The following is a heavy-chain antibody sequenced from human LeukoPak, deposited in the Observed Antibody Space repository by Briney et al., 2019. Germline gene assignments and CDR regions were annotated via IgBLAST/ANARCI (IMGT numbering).Heavy chain of an antibody. CDR3: ARELIYRYGSYFGY. CDR1: GYTFTGYY. J-gene: IGHJ4*02. V-gene: IGHV1-69*13. D-gene: IGHD3-16*02. CDR2: IIPIFGTA. Sequence: GASVKVSCKASGYTFTGYYMHWVRQAPGQGLEWMGGIIPIFGTANYAQKFQGRVTITADESTSTAYMELSSLRSEDTAVYYCARELIYRYGSYFGYWGQGTLVTVSS.